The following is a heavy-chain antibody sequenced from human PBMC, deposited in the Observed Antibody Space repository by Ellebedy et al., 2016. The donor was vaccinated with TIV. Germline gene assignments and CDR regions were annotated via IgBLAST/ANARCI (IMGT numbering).Heavy chain of an antibody. D-gene: IGHD6-13*01. CDR2: IKQDGSEK. V-gene: IGHV3-7*04. J-gene: IGHJ4*02. CDR1: GFTFSSYS. CDR3: ARGVSMYSSTWFDFDY. Sequence: GESLKISCAASGFTFSSYSMNWVRQAPGKGLEWVANIKQDGSEKFSMDSVKGRFTISRDNAKNSLYLQMNSLRAEDTAVYYCARGVSMYSSTWFDFDYWGQGTPVTVSS.